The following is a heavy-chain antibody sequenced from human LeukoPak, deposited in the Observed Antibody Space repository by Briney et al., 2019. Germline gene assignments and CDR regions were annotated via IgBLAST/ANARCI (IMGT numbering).Heavy chain of an antibody. J-gene: IGHJ3*02. CDR1: GYTFTSYG. D-gene: IGHD3-10*01. Sequence: ASVKVSCKASGYTFTSYGISWVRQAPGQGLEWMGWISAYNGNTNYAQKLQGRVTMTTDTSTSTAYMELRSLRSDDTAVYYCAFTYYYGSGSPIDAFDIRGQGTMVTVSS. CDR2: ISAYNGNT. CDR3: AFTYYYGSGSPIDAFDI. V-gene: IGHV1-18*01.